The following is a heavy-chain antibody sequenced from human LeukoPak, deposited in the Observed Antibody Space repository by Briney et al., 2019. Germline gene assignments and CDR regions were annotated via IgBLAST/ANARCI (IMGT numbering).Heavy chain of an antibody. Sequence: PGGSPRLSCAASGFTFSAYWMSWVRQVPGKGLEWVANTNEEGSEKYYVDSVKGRFTISRDNGRNSLYLQMNSLRAEDTAFYYCARAGDAGSADYWGQGTLVTVSS. J-gene: IGHJ4*02. V-gene: IGHV3-7*01. CDR3: ARAGDAGSADY. D-gene: IGHD3-10*01. CDR2: TNEEGSEK. CDR1: GFTFSAYW.